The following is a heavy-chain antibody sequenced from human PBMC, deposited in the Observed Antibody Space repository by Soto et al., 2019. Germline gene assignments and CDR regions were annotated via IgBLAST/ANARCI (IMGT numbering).Heavy chain of an antibody. V-gene: IGHV4-34*01. J-gene: IGHJ6*02. CDR3: ARGLVGSWDYYYYYGMDV. D-gene: IGHD1-26*01. CDR1: GGSFSGYY. CDR2: INHSGST. Sequence: SETLSLTCAVYGGSFSGYYWSWIRQPPGKGLEWIGEINHSGSTNYNPSLKSRVTISVDTSKNQFSLKLSSVTAADTAVYYFARGLVGSWDYYYYYGMDVWGQGTTVTVS.